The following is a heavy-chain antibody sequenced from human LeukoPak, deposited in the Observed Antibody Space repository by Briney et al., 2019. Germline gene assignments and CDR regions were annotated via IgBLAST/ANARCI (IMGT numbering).Heavy chain of an antibody. V-gene: IGHV4-59*01. J-gene: IGHJ3*02. Sequence: SETLSLTCTVSGGSISSYYWSWIRQPPGRGLEWLGCIYYSGSTNYNPSLKSRVTISVDTSKNQVSLKLSSVTATDTAVYCCAREYYDSSGYYYEDIWGQGTMVTVSS. D-gene: IGHD3-22*01. CDR3: AREYYDSSGYYYEDI. CDR2: IYYSGST. CDR1: GGSISSYY.